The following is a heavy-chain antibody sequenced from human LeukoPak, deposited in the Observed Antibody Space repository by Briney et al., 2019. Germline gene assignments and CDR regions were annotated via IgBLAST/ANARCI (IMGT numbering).Heavy chain of an antibody. J-gene: IGHJ6*03. CDR3: AREVVAVAGTHYYYYMDV. CDR1: EYTFTGYY. Sequence: ASVKVSFKASEYTFTGYYMHCVRQVPGQGLEWMGGINPNSGGTNYAQKFQGRVTMTRDTSISTAYMELSRLRSDDTAVYYCAREVVAVAGTHYYYYMDVWGKGTTVTVSS. CDR2: INPNSGGT. D-gene: IGHD6-19*01. V-gene: IGHV1-2*02.